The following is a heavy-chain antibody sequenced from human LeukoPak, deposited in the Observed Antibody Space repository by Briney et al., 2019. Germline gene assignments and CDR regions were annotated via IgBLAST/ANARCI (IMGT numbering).Heavy chain of an antibody. V-gene: IGHV3-48*04. Sequence: GSLRLSCAASGFTFSSYSMNWVRQAPGKGLEWVSYISSSSSTIYYADSVKGRFTISRDNAKNSLYLQMNSLRAEDTAVYYCAREGYTVTTYYYYYMDVWGKGTTVTVSS. CDR2: ISSSSSTI. J-gene: IGHJ6*03. CDR1: GFTFSSYS. D-gene: IGHD4-11*01. CDR3: AREGYTVTTYYYYYMDV.